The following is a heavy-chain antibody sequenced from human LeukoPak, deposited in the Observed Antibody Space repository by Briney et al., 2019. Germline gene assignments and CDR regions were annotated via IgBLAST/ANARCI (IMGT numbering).Heavy chain of an antibody. CDR3: ARDRVGATQDDY. D-gene: IGHD1-26*01. J-gene: IGHJ4*02. CDR2: MNPNSGNT. CDR1: GYTFTSYD. Sequence: ASVKVSCKASGYTFTSYDINWVRQATGQGLEWMGWMNPNSGNTGYAQKFQGRVTMTRNTSISTAYMELSSLRSEDTAVYYCARDRVGATQDDYWGQGTLVTVSS. V-gene: IGHV1-8*01.